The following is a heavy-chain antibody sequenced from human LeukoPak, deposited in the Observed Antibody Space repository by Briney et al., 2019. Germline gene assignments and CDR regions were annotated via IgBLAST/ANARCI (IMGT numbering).Heavy chain of an antibody. Sequence: GGSLRLSCAASGFSFNTYAMHWVRQAPGKGLEWVALISRDGDNEYYADSVKGRFTISRDNSKNTLSPQVNTLRAEDTAVYYCATDKYCTPTDCLHGRFYFDNWGQGTPVTVSS. V-gene: IGHV3-30*04. CDR3: ATDKYCTPTDCLHGRFYFDN. CDR2: ISRDGDNE. CDR1: GFSFNTYA. D-gene: IGHD2-8*01. J-gene: IGHJ4*02.